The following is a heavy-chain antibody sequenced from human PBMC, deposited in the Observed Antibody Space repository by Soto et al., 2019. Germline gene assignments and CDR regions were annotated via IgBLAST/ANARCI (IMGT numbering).Heavy chain of an antibody. J-gene: IGHJ5*01. CDR1: GGTFTAST. D-gene: IGHD1-26*01. Sequence: QVLLVQSGAELRKPGSSVKVSCKTSGGTFTASTFSWVRQAPGQGLEWMGRVIPFSDLTDYAQKLQDRLAITADKSTTTLYMELSSLRSEDTALYFCAREELGATFASWGQGTLVTVSS. CDR3: AREELGATFAS. CDR2: VIPFSDLT. V-gene: IGHV1-69*02.